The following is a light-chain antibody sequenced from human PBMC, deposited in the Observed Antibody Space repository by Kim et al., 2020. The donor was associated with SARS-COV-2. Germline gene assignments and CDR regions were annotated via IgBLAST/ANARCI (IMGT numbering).Light chain of an antibody. V-gene: IGKV3-20*01. CDR3: QQYGSSPLT. CDR2: GAS. Sequence: SPGERATLSCRASQSVSSSYLAWYQQKPGQAPRLLIYGASNRATGISDRFSGSGSGTDVTLTISRLEPEDFAVYYCQQYGSSPLTFGGGTKVDIK. CDR1: QSVSSSY. J-gene: IGKJ4*01.